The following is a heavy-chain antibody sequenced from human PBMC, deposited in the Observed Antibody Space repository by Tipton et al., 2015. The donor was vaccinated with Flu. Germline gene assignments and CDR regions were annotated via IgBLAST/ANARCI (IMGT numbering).Heavy chain of an antibody. J-gene: IGHJ4*02. Sequence: SGFTFSNYAINWVRQAPGKGLEWVSGVSESGVTAYYADSVRGRFTISRDNPKNTLYLQMNSLRAEDSAIYYCAKVHLFGVVFTPPLGYWGQGTLVTVSS. D-gene: IGHD3-3*01. CDR2: VSESGVTA. CDR1: GFTFSNYA. V-gene: IGHV3-23*01. CDR3: AKVHLFGVVFTPPLGY.